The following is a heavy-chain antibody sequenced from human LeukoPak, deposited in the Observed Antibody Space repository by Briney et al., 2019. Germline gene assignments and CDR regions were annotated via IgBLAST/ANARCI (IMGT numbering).Heavy chain of an antibody. J-gene: IGHJ4*02. CDR3: AKALGVNYFDY. CDR1: GFTFGSYA. V-gene: IGHV3-23*01. CDR2: ISGSGGST. Sequence: GGSLRLSCAASGFTFGSYAMSWVRQAPGKGLEWVSSISGSGGSTYYADSVKGRFTFSRDNSMNTLYLQMNGLRAEDTAVYYCAKALGVNYFDYWGQGTLVTVSS. D-gene: IGHD7-27*01.